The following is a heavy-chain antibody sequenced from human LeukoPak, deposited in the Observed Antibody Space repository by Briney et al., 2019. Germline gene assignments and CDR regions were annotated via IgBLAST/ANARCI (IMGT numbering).Heavy chain of an antibody. D-gene: IGHD3-22*01. CDR2: IRYDGSNK. J-gene: IGHJ4*02. CDR3: AKPDYYDSSGYSHFDY. V-gene: IGHV3-30*02. CDR1: GFTFSSYG. Sequence: GGSLRLSCAASGFTFSSYGMHWVRQAPGKGLEWVAFIRYDGSNKYYADSVKGRFTISRDNSKNTLYLQMNSLRAEDTAVYYCAKPDYYDSSGYSHFDYWGQGTLVTVSS.